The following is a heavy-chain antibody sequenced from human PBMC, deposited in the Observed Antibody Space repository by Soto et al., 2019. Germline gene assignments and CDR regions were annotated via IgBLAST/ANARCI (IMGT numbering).Heavy chain of an antibody. CDR1: SGSFSGFY. J-gene: IGHJ5*02. CDR3: ARDGFCTSTNCRMGNWFDP. CDR2: INHRGRT. V-gene: IGHV4-34*01. Sequence: PPETLSSTCAVYSGSFSGFYCTWIRHPPGKGRGWVGAINHRGRTYNPSLESRVTMSVDTSKNQFSLKLSAVTAADTAVYYGARDGFCTSTNCRMGNWFDPWGQGTLVTVS. D-gene: IGHD2-2*03.